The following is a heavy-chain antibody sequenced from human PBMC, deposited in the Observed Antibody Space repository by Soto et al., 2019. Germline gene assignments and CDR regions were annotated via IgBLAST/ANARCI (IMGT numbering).Heavy chain of an antibody. CDR1: DDGPYW. CDR3: ATQAFSYTWDV. Sequence: QVQLQESGPGLVKPSETLSLTCAGSDDGPYWWSWVRQSPGKGLEWIGEISRGGTINYNPSLKSRVSMSLDTAKNQLSLTLNSVAAADTALYYCATQAFSYTWDVWGEGSTVTVSS. J-gene: IGHJ6*04. CDR2: ISRGGTI. D-gene: IGHD4-4*01. V-gene: IGHV4-4*02.